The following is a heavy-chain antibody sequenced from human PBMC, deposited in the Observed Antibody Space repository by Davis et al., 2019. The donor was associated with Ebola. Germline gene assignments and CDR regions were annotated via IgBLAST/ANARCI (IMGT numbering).Heavy chain of an antibody. J-gene: IGHJ4*02. CDR1: GDSVSINSAG. Sequence: PSETLSLTCALSGDSVSINSAGWNWIRQSPSRGLEWLGRTYFNSKYYSDYAVSVRGRITINADPSKNQFSLQLNSVTPEDTAVYYCARGWLRTPGFDYWGQGTLVTVSS. D-gene: IGHD5-12*01. CDR3: ARGWLRTPGFDY. V-gene: IGHV6-1*01. CDR2: TYFNSKYYS.